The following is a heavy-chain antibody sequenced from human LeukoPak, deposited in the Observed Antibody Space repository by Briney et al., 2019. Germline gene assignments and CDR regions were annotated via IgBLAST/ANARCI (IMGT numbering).Heavy chain of an antibody. CDR2: ISYDGSNK. CDR1: GFTFSSYG. Sequence: GRSLRLSCAASGFTFSSYGMHWVRQAPGKGLEWVAVISYDGSNKYYADSVKGRFTISRDNSKNTLYLQMNSLRAEDTAVYYCAKDPLRGLRWYYYYGMDVWGQGTTVTVSS. J-gene: IGHJ6*02. CDR3: AKDPLRGLRWYYYYGMDV. D-gene: IGHD4-23*01. V-gene: IGHV3-30*18.